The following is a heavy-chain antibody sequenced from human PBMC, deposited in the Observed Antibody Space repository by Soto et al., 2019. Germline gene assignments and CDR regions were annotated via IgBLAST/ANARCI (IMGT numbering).Heavy chain of an antibody. CDR3: AREADILNWFDP. Sequence: GGSLRLSCAASGFTFSSYSMNWVRQAPGKGLEWVSYISSSSSTIHYADSVKGRFTISRDNAKNSLYLQMNSLRAEDTAVYYCAREADILNWFDPWGQGTLVTVSS. J-gene: IGHJ5*02. CDR1: GFTFSSYS. D-gene: IGHD3-9*01. CDR2: ISSSSSTI. V-gene: IGHV3-48*01.